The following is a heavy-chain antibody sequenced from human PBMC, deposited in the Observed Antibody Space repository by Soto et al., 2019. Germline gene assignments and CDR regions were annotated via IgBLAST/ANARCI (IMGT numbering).Heavy chain of an antibody. CDR2: VHRYGGSP. CDR1: GVMLSECW. Sequence: GGARRHSKGGSGVMLSECWILWGRLAPGKDLVWVARVHRYGGSPKYAASVKGRFTISRDNSDNKVLLQMNDLTSEDTAVYFFVRAVGGGDLLSYPALRSPDP. D-gene: IGHD2-15*01. V-gene: IGHV3-74*01. CDR3: VRAVGGGDLLSYPALRSPDP. J-gene: IGHJ5*02.